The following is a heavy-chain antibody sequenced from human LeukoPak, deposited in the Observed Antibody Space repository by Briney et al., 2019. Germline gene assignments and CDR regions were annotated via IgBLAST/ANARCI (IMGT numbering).Heavy chain of an antibody. V-gene: IGHV3-15*01. D-gene: IGHD5-18*01. CDR3: TTVDTAMVSRRAFDI. Sequence: GGSLRLSCAASGFTFSNAWMSWVRQAPGKGLEWVGRIKSKTDGGTTDYAAPVKGRFTISRDDSKNTLYLQMNSLKTEDTAVYYCTTVDTAMVSRRAFDIWGRGTMVTVSS. CDR2: IKSKTDGGTT. J-gene: IGHJ3*02. CDR1: GFTFSNAW.